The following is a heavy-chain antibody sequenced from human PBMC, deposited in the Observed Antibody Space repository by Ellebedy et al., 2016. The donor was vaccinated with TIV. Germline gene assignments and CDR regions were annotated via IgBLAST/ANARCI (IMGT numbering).Heavy chain of an antibody. CDR2: INPSGGST. Sequence: ASVKVSXXASGYTFTSYYMHWVRQAPGQGLEWMGIINPSGGSTSYAQKFQGRVTMTRDTSTSTVYMELSSLRSEDTAVYYCARLNSAGDAFDIWGQGTMVTVSS. V-gene: IGHV1-46*01. CDR3: ARLNSAGDAFDI. CDR1: GYTFTSYY. J-gene: IGHJ3*02. D-gene: IGHD4-23*01.